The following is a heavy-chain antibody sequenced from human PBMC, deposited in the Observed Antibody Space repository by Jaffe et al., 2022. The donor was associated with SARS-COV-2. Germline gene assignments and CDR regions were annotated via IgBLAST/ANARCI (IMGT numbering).Heavy chain of an antibody. CDR1: GFTFSSYV. D-gene: IGHD2-8*02. V-gene: IGHV3-30*03. CDR3: ARARGYCSVDSCYGPHSYMDV. Sequence: QVQLVESGGGVVQPGRSLRLSCAASGFTFSSYVMHWVRQAPGKGLECVALISFDGSYKYYGDSVKGRFTISRDNAKNTLFLQMHSLTAEDTAVFYCARARGYCSVDSCYGPHSYMDVWGKGTTVTFSS. CDR2: ISFDGSYK. J-gene: IGHJ6*03.